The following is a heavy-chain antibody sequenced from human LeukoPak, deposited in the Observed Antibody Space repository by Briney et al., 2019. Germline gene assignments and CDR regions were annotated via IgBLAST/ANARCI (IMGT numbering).Heavy chain of an antibody. CDR3: ARAQQWLVKIDY. Sequence: GGSLRLSCAASGFTFSSYSMNWVRQAPGKGLEWVSSISSSSSYIYYADSVKGRFTISRDNAKNSLYLQMNSLRAEDTAVYYCARAQQWLVKIDYWGQGTLVTVSS. CDR1: GFTFSSYS. J-gene: IGHJ4*02. CDR2: ISSSSSYI. V-gene: IGHV3-21*01. D-gene: IGHD6-19*01.